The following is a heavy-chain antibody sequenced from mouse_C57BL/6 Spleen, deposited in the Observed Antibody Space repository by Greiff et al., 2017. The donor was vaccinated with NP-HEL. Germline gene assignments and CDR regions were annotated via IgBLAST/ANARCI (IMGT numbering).Heavy chain of an antibody. Sequence: EVMLVESGGGLVQPGGSMKLSCAASGFTFSDAWMDWVRQSPEKGLEWVAEIRNKANNHATYYAESVKGRFTISRDDSKSSVYLQMNSLRAEDTGIYYCTIRDGYFLDYWGQGTTLTVSS. V-gene: IGHV6-6*01. CDR1: GFTFSDAW. D-gene: IGHD2-3*01. J-gene: IGHJ2*01. CDR3: TIRDGYFLDY. CDR2: IRNKANNHAT.